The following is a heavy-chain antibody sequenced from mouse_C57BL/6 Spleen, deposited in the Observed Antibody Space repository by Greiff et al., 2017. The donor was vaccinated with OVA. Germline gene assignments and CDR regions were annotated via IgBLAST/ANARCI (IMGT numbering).Heavy chain of an antibody. CDR2: INPYNGCT. D-gene: IGHD1-1*01. CDR1: GYTFTDYY. Sequence: EVQLKESGPVLVKPGASVKMSCKASGYTFTDYYMNWVKQSHGKSLEWIGVINPYNGCTSYNQKFKGKATLTVDKSSSTAYMELNSLTSEDSAVYYCARSEDGSSPYYYAMDYWGQGTSVTVSS. J-gene: IGHJ4*01. V-gene: IGHV1-19*01. CDR3: ARSEDGSSPYYYAMDY.